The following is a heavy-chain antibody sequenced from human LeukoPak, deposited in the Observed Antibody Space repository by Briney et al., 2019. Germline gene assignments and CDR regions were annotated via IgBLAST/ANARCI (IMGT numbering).Heavy chain of an antibody. CDR1: GGSISSYY. V-gene: IGHV4-59*01. CDR2: IYYSGST. Sequence: TSETLSLTCTVSGGSISSYYWSWIRQPPGKGLEWIGYIYYSGSTNYNPSLKSRVTISVDTSKNQFSLKLSSVTAADTAVYYCARVRDGMDVWGQGTTVTVSS. CDR3: ARVRDGMDV. J-gene: IGHJ6*02.